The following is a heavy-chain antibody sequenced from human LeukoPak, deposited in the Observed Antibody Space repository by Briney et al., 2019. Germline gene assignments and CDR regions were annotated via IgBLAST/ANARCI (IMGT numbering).Heavy chain of an antibody. CDR3: AKIPWQQFPWFDP. CDR2: IKQDGSQK. J-gene: IGHJ5*02. V-gene: IGHV3-7*01. Sequence: PGGPLGLSCAASGFTFNNYWMSWVRQAPGKGLQWVANIKQDGSQKFYVDSVKGRFTISRDNSKDSLSLQMNSLRGEDTAVYYCAKIPWQQFPWFDPWGQGTLVTVSS. CDR1: GFTFNNYW. D-gene: IGHD6-13*01.